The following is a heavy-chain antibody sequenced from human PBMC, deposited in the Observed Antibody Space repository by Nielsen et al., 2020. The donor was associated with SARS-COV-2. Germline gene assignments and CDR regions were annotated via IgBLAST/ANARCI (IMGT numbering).Heavy chain of an antibody. D-gene: IGHD3-10*01. CDR2: ISWNSGSI. J-gene: IGHJ6*02. CDR1: GFTFDDYA. V-gene: IGHV3-9*01. Sequence: GGSLRLSCAASGFTFDDYAMHWVRQAPGKGLEWVSGISWNSGSIGYADSVKGRFTISRDNAKNSLYLQMNSLRAEDTALYYCATLKGSGSYYNVGGYGMDVWGQGTTVTVSS. CDR3: ATLKGSGSYYNVGGYGMDV.